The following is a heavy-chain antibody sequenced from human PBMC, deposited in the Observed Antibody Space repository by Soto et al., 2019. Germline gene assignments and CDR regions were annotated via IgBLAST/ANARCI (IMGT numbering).Heavy chain of an antibody. Sequence: EVQLVESGGGLVQPGGSLRLSCAASGFTVSSNYMSWVRQAPGKGLEWVSVIYSGGSTYYADSVKGRFTISRDNSKNTLYLQMNSLRAEDSALYYCAKDPNGDWVGGFEVWGQGTMVTVSS. CDR2: IYSGGST. J-gene: IGHJ3*01. CDR3: AKDPNGDWVGGFEV. D-gene: IGHD4-17*01. V-gene: IGHV3-66*01. CDR1: GFTVSSNY.